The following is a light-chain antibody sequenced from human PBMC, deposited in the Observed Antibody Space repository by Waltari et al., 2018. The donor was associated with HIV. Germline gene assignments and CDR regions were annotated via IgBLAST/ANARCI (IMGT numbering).Light chain of an antibody. Sequence: SFDLTQAPSVSVSPGPTAIIPCSGDGVATTAVFWYYQRSGQAPLLVIYQNDKRPSGIAERFSGSKAGQTASLTISGTQAVDEGDYYCQAWDKDDVIFGGGTKLTVL. CDR3: QAWDKDDVI. J-gene: IGLJ2*01. V-gene: IGLV3-1*01. CDR1: GVATTA. CDR2: QND.